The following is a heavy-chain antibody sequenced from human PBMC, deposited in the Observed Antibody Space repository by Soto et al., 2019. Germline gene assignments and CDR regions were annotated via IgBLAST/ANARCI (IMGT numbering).Heavy chain of an antibody. Sequence: QVQLVQSGAEEKKPGASVKVSCKASGYTFTSYDMHWVRQAPGQRLEWMGWINAGNGNTKYSQKFQGRVTITRDTCASTAYMELSSLRSEDTAVYYGARDKIPGILDYWGQGTLVTVSS. CDR1: GYTFTSYD. J-gene: IGHJ4*02. CDR2: INAGNGNT. D-gene: IGHD1-26*01. CDR3: ARDKIPGILDY. V-gene: IGHV1-3*05.